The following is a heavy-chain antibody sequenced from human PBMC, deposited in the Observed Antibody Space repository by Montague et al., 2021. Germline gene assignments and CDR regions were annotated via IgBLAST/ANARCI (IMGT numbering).Heavy chain of an antibody. CDR3: VKEEEYCSGDSCYIDY. CDR1: GFTFSSYA. V-gene: IGHV3-23*01. CDR2: ISGSGGST. Sequence: SLRLSCAASGFTFSSYAMSWVRQAPGKGLEWVSAISGSGGSTYYADSVKGRFTISRDNSKDTLYLQMNSLRAEDTAVYSCVKEEEYCSGDSCYIDYWGQGTLVTVSS. D-gene: IGHD2-15*01. J-gene: IGHJ4*02.